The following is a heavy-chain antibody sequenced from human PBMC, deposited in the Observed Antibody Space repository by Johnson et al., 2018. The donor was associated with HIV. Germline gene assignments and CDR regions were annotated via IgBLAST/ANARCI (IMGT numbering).Heavy chain of an antibody. CDR2: IYSGGST. Sequence: EVQLVESGGGVVQPGRSLRLSCAASGFTFSNAWMSWVRQAPGKGLEWVSDIYSGGSTYYADSVKGRFTISRDNSKNTLYLQMNSLRAEDTAVYYCARDGWGSRGWDDAFDIWGQGTMVTVSS. D-gene: IGHD5-24*01. CDR1: GFTFSNAW. CDR3: ARDGWGSRGWDDAFDI. V-gene: IGHV3-66*02. J-gene: IGHJ3*02.